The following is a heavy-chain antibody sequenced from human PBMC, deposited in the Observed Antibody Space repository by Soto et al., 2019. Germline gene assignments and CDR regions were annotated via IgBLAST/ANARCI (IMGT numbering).Heavy chain of an antibody. D-gene: IGHD3-10*01. CDR1: GFTFSSYS. CDR3: AREKKDVLLWFGEARPYYYGMDV. Sequence: EVRLVESGGGLVQPGGSLRLSCAASGFTFSSYSMNWVRQAPGKGLEWVSYISSSSSTIYYADSVKGRFTISRDNAKNSLYLQMNSLRDEDTAVYYCAREKKDVLLWFGEARPYYYGMDVWGQGTTVTVSS. J-gene: IGHJ6*02. V-gene: IGHV3-48*02. CDR2: ISSSSSTI.